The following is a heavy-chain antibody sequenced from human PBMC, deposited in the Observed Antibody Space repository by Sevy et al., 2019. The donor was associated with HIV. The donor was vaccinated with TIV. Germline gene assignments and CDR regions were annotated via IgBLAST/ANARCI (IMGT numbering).Heavy chain of an antibody. CDR2: ISSSSSYI. Sequence: GGSLRLSCAASGFTFSSYSMNWVRQAPGKGLEWVSSISSSSSYIYYADSVKGRFTISRDNAKNSLYLQMNSLRAEDTAVYYCARLGRRNYKENYYYGMDVWGQGTTVTVSS. J-gene: IGHJ6*02. V-gene: IGHV3-21*01. CDR3: ARLGRRNYKENYYYGMDV. D-gene: IGHD1-7*01. CDR1: GFTFSSYS.